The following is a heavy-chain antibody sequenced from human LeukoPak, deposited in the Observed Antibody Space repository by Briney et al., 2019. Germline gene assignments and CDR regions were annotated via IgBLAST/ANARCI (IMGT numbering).Heavy chain of an antibody. CDR1: GGSISSSSYY. J-gene: IGHJ5*02. Sequence: SETLSLTCTVSGGSISSSSYYWGWIRQPPGKGLEWIGSIYYSGSTNYNPSLKSRVTISVDTSKNQFSLKLSSVTAADTAVYYCARDNYDFWSGYFNWFDPWGQGTLVTVSS. CDR2: IYYSGST. V-gene: IGHV4-39*07. CDR3: ARDNYDFWSGYFNWFDP. D-gene: IGHD3-3*01.